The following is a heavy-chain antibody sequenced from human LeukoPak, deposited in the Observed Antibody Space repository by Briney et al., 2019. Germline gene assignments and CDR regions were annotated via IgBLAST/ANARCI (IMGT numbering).Heavy chain of an antibody. CDR3: ARDPSLHLTSETTVTRGYFDY. J-gene: IGHJ4*02. CDR2: ISYDGSNK. Sequence: GGSLRLSCAASGFTFSSYAMHWVRQAPGKGLEWVAVISYDGSNKYYADSVKGRFTISRDNSKNTLYLQMNSLRAEDTAVYYCARDPSLHLTSETTVTRGYFDYWGQGTLVTVSS. V-gene: IGHV3-30-3*01. D-gene: IGHD4-17*01. CDR1: GFTFSSYA.